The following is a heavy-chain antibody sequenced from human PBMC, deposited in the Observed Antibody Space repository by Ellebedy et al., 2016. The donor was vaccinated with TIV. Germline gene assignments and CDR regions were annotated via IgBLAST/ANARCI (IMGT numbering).Heavy chain of an antibody. CDR1: GFTFTGYY. V-gene: IGHV1-2*04. Sequence: ASVKVSCKASGFTFTGYYVHWVRQAPGQGLEWMGWINPNSGGTNLAQKFQGWVTMTRDTSISTAYMELSRLRSDDTAVYYCARGDSSSWYLFDYWGQGTLVTVSS. CDR2: INPNSGGT. J-gene: IGHJ4*02. D-gene: IGHD6-13*01. CDR3: ARGDSSSWYLFDY.